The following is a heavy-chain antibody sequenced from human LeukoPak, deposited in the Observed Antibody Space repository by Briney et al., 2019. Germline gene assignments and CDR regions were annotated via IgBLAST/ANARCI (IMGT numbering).Heavy chain of an antibody. CDR1: EFTFFTYW. Sequence: GGSLRLSCAASEFTFFTYWMTWVRQAPGKGLEWVANIKQDGSEKYYVDSVKGRFTISRDNAKNSLYLQMNSLRVEDTAVYYCAEDYATFDAFDIWGQGTMVTVSS. V-gene: IGHV3-7*01. J-gene: IGHJ3*02. CDR2: IKQDGSEK. D-gene: IGHD1-26*01. CDR3: AEDYATFDAFDI.